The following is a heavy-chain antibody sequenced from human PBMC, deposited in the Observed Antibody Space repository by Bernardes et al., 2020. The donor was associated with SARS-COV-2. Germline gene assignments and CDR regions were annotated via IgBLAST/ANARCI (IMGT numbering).Heavy chain of an antibody. CDR2: ISWNSASL. CDR3: AKGLYSSASGFGDYFYGMDV. Sequence: GGSLRLSCAVSGISFDDYSMHWVRQAPGKGLAWVSSISWNSASLAYVDSVKGRFTISRDNAKNSLYLQMNSLRAEDTALYYCAKGLYSSASGFGDYFYGMDVWGQGTTVTVSS. D-gene: IGHD3-22*01. CDR1: GISFDDYS. V-gene: IGHV3-9*01. J-gene: IGHJ6*02.